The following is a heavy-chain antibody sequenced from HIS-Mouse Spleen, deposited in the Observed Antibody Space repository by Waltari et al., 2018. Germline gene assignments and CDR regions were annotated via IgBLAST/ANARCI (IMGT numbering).Heavy chain of an antibody. D-gene: IGHD6-19*01. CDR1: GFTFSSYW. V-gene: IGHV3-7*01. Sequence: EVQLVESGGGLVQPGGSLRLSCAASGFTFSSYWMSWVRPAPGKGLEWVANIKQDGSEKYYVDSVKGRFTISRDNAKNSLYLQMNSLRAEDTAVYYCARESGRGWHPLGGWGWGQGTLVTVSS. CDR2: IKQDGSEK. CDR3: ARESGRGWHPLGGWG. J-gene: IGHJ4*02.